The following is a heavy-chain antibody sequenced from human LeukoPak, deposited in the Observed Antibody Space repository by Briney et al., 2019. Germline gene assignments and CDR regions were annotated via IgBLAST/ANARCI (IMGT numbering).Heavy chain of an antibody. CDR1: GGSISGYY. CDR3: ASFSGWYAMES. CDR2: IYYSGST. V-gene: IGHV4-59*08. J-gene: IGHJ4*02. Sequence: SETLSLTCTVSGGSISGYYWSWIRQPPGKGLEWIGYIYYSGSTNYNPSLKSRVTISVDTSKNQFSLKLSSVTAADTAVYYCASFSGWYAMESWGQGTLVTVSS. D-gene: IGHD6-19*01.